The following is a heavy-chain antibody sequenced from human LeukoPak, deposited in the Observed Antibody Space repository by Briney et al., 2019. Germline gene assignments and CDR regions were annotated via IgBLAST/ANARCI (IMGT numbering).Heavy chain of an antibody. CDR3: AHRLASNFLGAFDI. J-gene: IGHJ3*02. D-gene: IGHD2/OR15-2a*01. Sequence: ESGPTLVKPTPTLTLTCTFSGFSRSTSGVGVGWIRQPPGKALEWLALIYSDDDKRYSPSLKSRLTITKDTSKNQVVLTMTNVDPVDTATYYCAHRLASNFLGAFDIWGQGTMVTVSS. V-gene: IGHV2-5*02. CDR2: IYSDDDK. CDR1: GFSRSTSGVG.